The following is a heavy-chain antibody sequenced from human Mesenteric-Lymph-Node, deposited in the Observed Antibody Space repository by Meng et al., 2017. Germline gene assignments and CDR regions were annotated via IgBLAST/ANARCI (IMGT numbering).Heavy chain of an antibody. D-gene: IGHD3-10*01. J-gene: IGHJ4*02. CDR2: INPSGGST. CDR3: ARSRREGLWFGELWVDY. CDR1: GYTFTSYY. V-gene: IGHV1-46*01. Sequence: ASVKVSCKASGYTFTSYYMHWVRQAPGQGLEWMGIINPSGGSTSYAQKFQGRVTMTRDTSTSTVYMELSSLRSEDTAVYYCARSRREGLWFGELWVDYWGQGTLVTVSS.